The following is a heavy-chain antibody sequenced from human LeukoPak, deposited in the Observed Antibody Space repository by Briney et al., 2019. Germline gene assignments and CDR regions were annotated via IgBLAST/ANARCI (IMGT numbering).Heavy chain of an antibody. D-gene: IGHD5-24*01. V-gene: IGHV3-33*06. CDR3: AKDNGDGYNNYFDY. CDR1: GFIFSSYG. Sequence: GGSLRLYCAASGFIFSSYGMHWVRQAPGKGLEWVAVIWYAGSNKYYADSVKGRFTISRDNSKNTLYLQMNSLRAEDTAVYYCAKDNGDGYNNYFDYWGQGTLVTVSS. J-gene: IGHJ4*02. CDR2: IWYAGSNK.